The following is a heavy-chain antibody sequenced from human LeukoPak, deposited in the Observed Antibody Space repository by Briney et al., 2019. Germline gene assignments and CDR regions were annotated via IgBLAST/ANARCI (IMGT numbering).Heavy chain of an antibody. V-gene: IGHV3-48*02. J-gene: IGHJ3*02. CDR2: ISVGSDNI. D-gene: IGHD1-1*01. CDR3: ARDNDYAFDI. Sequence: PGGSLRHSCAAPGFISSNSDIHWVRPAPGKGLEWVSYISVGSDNIYYAEYVKGRFTISRDNAKNSLFLQMTSLRDEDTAVYYCARDNDYAFDIWGQGTMVNVAS. CDR1: GFISSNSD.